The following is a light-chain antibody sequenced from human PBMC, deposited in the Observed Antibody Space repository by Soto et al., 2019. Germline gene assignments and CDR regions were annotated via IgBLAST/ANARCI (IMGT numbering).Light chain of an antibody. V-gene: IGKV3-15*01. CDR2: VAS. CDR1: QSVDIN. Sequence: EIVLTQSPGTLSVSPGDRVTLSCRASQSVDINLAWYQQRAGQAPRLLVYVASTKATDMPCRFSGRGCGTEFTLTINHLKSEDLSVDYCTQYRNWPRTFGQGTKVEIK. J-gene: IGKJ1*01. CDR3: TQYRNWPRT.